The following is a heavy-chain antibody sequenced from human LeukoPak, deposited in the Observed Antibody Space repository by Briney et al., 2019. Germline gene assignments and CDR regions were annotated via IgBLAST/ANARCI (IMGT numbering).Heavy chain of an antibody. Sequence: GASVKVSCKASGYTFSVYYVHWLRQAPGQGLEWMEWISAYNGNTNYAQKLQGRVTMTTDTSTSTAYMELRSLRSDDAAVYYCATFRGDGSPVGVDVWGKGTTVTVSS. V-gene: IGHV1-18*04. J-gene: IGHJ6*04. CDR2: ISAYNGNT. D-gene: IGHD3-10*01. CDR3: ATFRGDGSPVGVDV. CDR1: GYTFSVYY.